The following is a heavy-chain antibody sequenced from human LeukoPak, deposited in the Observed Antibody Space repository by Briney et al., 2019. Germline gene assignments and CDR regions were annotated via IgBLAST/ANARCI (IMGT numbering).Heavy chain of an antibody. CDR2: INPNSGGT. J-gene: IGHJ3*02. CDR3: ATSRGELELFGSDAFDI. CDR1: GYTFTGYY. V-gene: IGHV1-2*02. Sequence: GASVKVSCKASGYTFTGYYMHWVRQAPGQGLEWMGWINPNSGGTNYAQKFQGRVTMTRDTSISTAYMELSRLRSDDTAAYYCATSRGELELFGSDAFDIWGQGTMVTVSS. D-gene: IGHD1-7*01.